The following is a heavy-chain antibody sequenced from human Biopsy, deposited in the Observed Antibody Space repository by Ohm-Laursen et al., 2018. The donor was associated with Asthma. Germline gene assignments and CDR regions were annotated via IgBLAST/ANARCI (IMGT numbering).Heavy chain of an antibody. CDR1: GFTFSTYA. D-gene: IGHD3-9*01. J-gene: IGHJ5*02. CDR3: AKAERYFDWYWFDP. V-gene: IGHV3-30-3*01. CDR2: ISYDGSNK. Sequence: SLRLSCTASGFTFSTYAMHWVRQAPGKGLERVAVISYDGSNKYYADSVKGRFTISRANSKNTLYLQMNSLRAEDTAVYYCAKAERYFDWYWFDPWGQGTLVTVSS.